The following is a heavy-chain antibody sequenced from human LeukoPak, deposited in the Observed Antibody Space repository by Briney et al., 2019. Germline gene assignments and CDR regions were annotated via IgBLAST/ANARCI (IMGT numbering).Heavy chain of an antibody. CDR2: ISSSSSTI. D-gene: IGHD6-13*01. CDR1: GFTFSSYS. Sequence: PGGSLRLSCAASGFTFSSYSMNWVRQAPGKGLEWVSYISSSSSTIYYADSVKGRFTISRDNAKNSLYLQMNSLRAEDTAVYYCARGKQMGHGAFDIWGQGTMVTVSS. CDR3: ARGKQMGHGAFDI. J-gene: IGHJ3*02. V-gene: IGHV3-48*04.